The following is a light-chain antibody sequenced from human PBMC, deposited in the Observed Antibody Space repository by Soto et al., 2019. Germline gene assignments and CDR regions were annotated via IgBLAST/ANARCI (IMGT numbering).Light chain of an antibody. CDR1: SSNIGADYE. CDR2: GNT. V-gene: IGLV1-40*01. Sequence: QSVLTQPPSVSGAPGQRVTISCSGGSSNIGADYEVQWYQQLPGTAPKLLIYGNTNRPSGVPDRFSGSKSGSSASLVISGLQAEDEAEYFCQSDDRSLRGCVFGHGTKLTVL. CDR3: QSDDRSLRGCV. J-gene: IGLJ1*01.